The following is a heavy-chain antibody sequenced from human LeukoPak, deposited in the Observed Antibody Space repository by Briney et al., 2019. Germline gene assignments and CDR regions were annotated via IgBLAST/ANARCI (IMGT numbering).Heavy chain of an antibody. J-gene: IGHJ4*02. CDR3: ARHETGGTYPLKY. CDR2: INHSGST. V-gene: IGHV4-34*01. Sequence: SETLSLTCAVYGGSFSGYYWSWIRQPPGKGLEWIGEINHSGSTNYNPSLKSRVTISVDTSKNQFSLKLSSVTAADTAVYYCARHETGGTYPLKYWGQGTLVTVSS. CDR1: GGSFSGYY. D-gene: IGHD1-26*01.